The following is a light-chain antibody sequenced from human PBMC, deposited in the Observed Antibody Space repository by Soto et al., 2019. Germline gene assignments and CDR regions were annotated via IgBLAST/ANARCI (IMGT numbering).Light chain of an antibody. J-gene: IGKJ1*01. CDR3: QQYGSSPQT. CDR1: QSVSSDS. CDR2: GAS. Sequence: EVVLTQSPGTLSLSPGERATLSCRASQSVSSDSLAWYQHKLGQAPRLLIYGASTRATGIPDGFSGSGSGTDFTLTISRLEPEDFAVFYCQQYGSSPQTFGQGTKVEIK. V-gene: IGKV3-20*01.